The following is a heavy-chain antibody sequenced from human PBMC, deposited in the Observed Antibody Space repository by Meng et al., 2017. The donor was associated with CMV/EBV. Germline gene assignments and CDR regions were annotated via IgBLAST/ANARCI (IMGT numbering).Heavy chain of an antibody. CDR1: GGSFSGYY. Sequence: SETLSLTCAVYGGSFSGYYLSWIRQPPGKGLKWIGEINHSGSTNYNTSPKSRVTIPADTSKNQLPLKLSSVNAADTAVYYCARVISGYWGQGTLVTVSS. J-gene: IGHJ4*02. D-gene: IGHD2/OR15-2a*01. V-gene: IGHV4-34*01. CDR3: ARVISGY. CDR2: INHSGST.